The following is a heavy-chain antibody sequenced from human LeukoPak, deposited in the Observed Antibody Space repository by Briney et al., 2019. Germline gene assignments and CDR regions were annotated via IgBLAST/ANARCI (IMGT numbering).Heavy chain of an antibody. D-gene: IGHD2-2*01. Sequence: GGSLRLSCAASGFTFSSYWMSWVHQAPGKGLEWVGNIKQDGSETYFVDSVKGRFTISRDNAKNSLYLQMNNLRAEDTAVYYCARDAMSRTADYWGQGTLVTVSS. CDR3: ARDAMSRTADY. CDR1: GFTFSSYW. CDR2: IKQDGSET. V-gene: IGHV3-7*01. J-gene: IGHJ4*02.